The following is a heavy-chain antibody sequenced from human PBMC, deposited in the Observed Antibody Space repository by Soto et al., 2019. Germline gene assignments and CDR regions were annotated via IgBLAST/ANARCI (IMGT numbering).Heavy chain of an antibody. J-gene: IGHJ4*02. CDR3: ARQRTTVVTQAYFDH. CDR1: GESIISSPYY. Sequence: SETLSLTCIVSGESIISSPYYWGWIRQPPGKGLEWIGSIYYSGRTYYNPSFKSRVTISIDTSKNQFSLKLSSVTATDTAVYYCARQRTTVVTQAYFDHWGQGALVTISS. V-gene: IGHV4-39*01. CDR2: IYYSGRT. D-gene: IGHD2-21*02.